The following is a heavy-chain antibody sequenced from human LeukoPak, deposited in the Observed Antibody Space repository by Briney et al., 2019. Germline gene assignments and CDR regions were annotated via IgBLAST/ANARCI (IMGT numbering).Heavy chain of an antibody. D-gene: IGHD1-14*01. J-gene: IGHJ4*02. CDR1: GGSISSYY. CDR3: ARDSHHTDFDY. CDR2: IYYSGST. V-gene: IGHV4-59*01. Sequence: SETLSLTCTVSGGSISSYYWSWIRQPAGKGLEWIGYIYYSGSTNYNPSLKSRVTISVDTSKNQFSLKLSSVTAADTAVYYCARDSHHTDFDYWGQGTLVTVSS.